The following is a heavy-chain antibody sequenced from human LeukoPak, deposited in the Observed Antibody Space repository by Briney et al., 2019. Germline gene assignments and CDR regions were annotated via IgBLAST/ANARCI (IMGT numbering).Heavy chain of an antibody. D-gene: IGHD1-14*01. V-gene: IGHV4-39*07. CDR2: IYYSGST. Sequence: SETLSLTCTVSGGSISSSSYYWGWIRQPPGKGLEWIGSIYYSGSTYYNPSLKSRVTISVDTSKNQFSLKLSSVTAADTAVYYCAKCYRELLPMEPFDYWGQGTLVTVSS. CDR1: GGSISSSSYY. J-gene: IGHJ4*02. CDR3: AKCYRELLPMEPFDY.